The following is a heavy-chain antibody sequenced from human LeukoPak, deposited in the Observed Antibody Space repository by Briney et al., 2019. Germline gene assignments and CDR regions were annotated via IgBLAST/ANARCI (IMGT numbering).Heavy chain of an antibody. CDR2: INHSVST. CDR1: GGSFSGYY. CDR3: ARGYAPLLWFGELLSHNDYYYYGMDV. V-gene: IGHV4-34*01. J-gene: IGHJ6*02. Sequence: SETLSLTCAVYGGSFSGYYWSWIRQPPGKGLEWIGEINHSVSTNYNPSLKSRVTISVDTSKNQFSLKLSSVTAADTAVYYCARGYAPLLWFGELLSHNDYYYYGMDVWGQGTTVTVSS. D-gene: IGHD3-10*01.